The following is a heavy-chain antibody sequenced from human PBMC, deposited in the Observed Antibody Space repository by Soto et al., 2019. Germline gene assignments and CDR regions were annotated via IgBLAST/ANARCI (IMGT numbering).Heavy chain of an antibody. D-gene: IGHD3-9*01. CDR1: GGTFSSYA. J-gene: IGHJ6*02. CDR3: ARISTIFHDYYYYGMDV. CDR2: IIPIFGTA. V-gene: IGHV1-69*06. Sequence: QVQLVQSGAEVKKPGSSVKVSCKASGGTFSSYAIRWVRQAPGQGLEWMGGIIPIFGTANYAQKFQGRVTITADKSTSTAYMELSSLRSEDTAVYYCARISTIFHDYYYYGMDVWGQGTTVTVSS.